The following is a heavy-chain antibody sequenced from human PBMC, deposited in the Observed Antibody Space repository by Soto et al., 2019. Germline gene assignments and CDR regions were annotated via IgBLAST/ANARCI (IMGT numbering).Heavy chain of an antibody. D-gene: IGHD3-3*01. CDR2: IYYSGST. J-gene: IGHJ4*02. Sequence: QVQLQESGPGLVKPSETLSLTCTVSGGSVSSGSYYWSWIRQPPGKGLEWIGYIYYSGSTNYNPSLKSRVTISVDTSKNQFFLKLSSVTAADTAVYYCARTPYYDFWSGIDYWGQGTLVTVSS. V-gene: IGHV4-61*01. CDR3: ARTPYYDFWSGIDY. CDR1: GGSVSSGSYY.